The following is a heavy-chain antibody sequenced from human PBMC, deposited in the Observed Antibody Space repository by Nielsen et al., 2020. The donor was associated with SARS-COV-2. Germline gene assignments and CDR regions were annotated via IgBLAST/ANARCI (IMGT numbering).Heavy chain of an antibody. CDR3: VRDKDSTTENLRMDV. V-gene: IGHV3-53*01. Sequence: SCKVSGYTLTELSMHWVRQAPGKGLAWVSVIHEDGSSYYADSVEGRFTISRDNSKNILDLHMNSLRAEDTAVYYCVRDKDSTTENLRMDVWGQGTTVTVSS. J-gene: IGHJ6*02. CDR1: GYTLTELS. D-gene: IGHD4-17*01. CDR2: IHEDGSS.